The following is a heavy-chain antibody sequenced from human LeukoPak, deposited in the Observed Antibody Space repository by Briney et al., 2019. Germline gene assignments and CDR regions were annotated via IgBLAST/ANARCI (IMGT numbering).Heavy chain of an antibody. CDR1: GGSISSYY. D-gene: IGHD3-22*01. CDR3: ASGSMIAGHDAFDI. V-gene: IGHV4-59*01. J-gene: IGHJ3*02. Sequence: SETLSLTCTVSGGSISSYYWTWIRQPPGKGLEWIGYIYYSGSTNYNPSLKSRVTISVDTSKNQFSLKLSSVTAADTAVYYCASGSMIAGHDAFDIWGQGTMVTVSS. CDR2: IYYSGST.